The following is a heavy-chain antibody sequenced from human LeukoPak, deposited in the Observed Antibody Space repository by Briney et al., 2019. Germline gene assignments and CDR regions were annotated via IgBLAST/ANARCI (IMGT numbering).Heavy chain of an antibody. CDR3: AKCGSYCFYDY. V-gene: IGHV3-23*01. CDR1: GFTFRSYA. J-gene: IGHJ4*02. D-gene: IGHD2-21*02. Sequence: GGPLRLSCAATGFTFRSYAMTWVRQAPGKGLEWVSAISSSGGSTYYADSVKGRFTISRDTSKNIMYLEMNSLRVEDTAVYYCAKCGSYCFYDYWGQGNLVTVSS. CDR2: ISSSGGST.